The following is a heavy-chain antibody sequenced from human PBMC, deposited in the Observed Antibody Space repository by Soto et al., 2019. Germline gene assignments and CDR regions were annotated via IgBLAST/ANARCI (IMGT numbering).Heavy chain of an antibody. J-gene: IGHJ3*02. CDR2: VHYSGTT. D-gene: IGHD2-2*01. CDR3: ARDRKTWCSGNTCYEQYAFDI. Sequence: SETLSLTCTVSGGSISSGGYYWTWIRQHPGKGLEWLGNVHYSGTTYYNPSLKSRVTISVDTSKNHFSLKLSSVTAADTAVYYCARDRKTWCSGNTCYEQYAFDIWGQGTMVTVSS. CDR1: GGSISSGGYY. V-gene: IGHV4-31*03.